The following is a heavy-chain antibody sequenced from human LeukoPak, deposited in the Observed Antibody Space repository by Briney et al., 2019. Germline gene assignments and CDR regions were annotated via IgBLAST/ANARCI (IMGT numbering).Heavy chain of an antibody. CDR3: ARVGSLSDCSGGSCYHFDY. V-gene: IGHV1-8*03. J-gene: IGHJ4*02. CDR2: MNPNSGNT. D-gene: IGHD2-15*01. Sequence: GASVKVSCKASGYTFTSYDINWVRQATGQGLEWMGWMNPNSGNTGYAQKFQGRVTFTRDTSITTAYMELSSLRPEDTAVYYCARVGSLSDCSGGSCYHFDYWGLGTLVTVSS. CDR1: GYTFTSYD.